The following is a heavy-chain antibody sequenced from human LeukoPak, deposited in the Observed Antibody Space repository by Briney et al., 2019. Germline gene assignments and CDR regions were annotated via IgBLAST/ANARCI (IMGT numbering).Heavy chain of an antibody. J-gene: IGHJ4*02. CDR3: ARKPSGRLDY. Sequence: TSETLSLTCAAYGGSFSGYYWSWIRQPPGKGLEWIGEINHSGSTNYNPSLKSRVTISVDTSKNQFSLKLSSVTAADTAVYYCARKPSGRLDYWGQGTLVTVSS. V-gene: IGHV4-34*01. CDR1: GGSFSGYY. D-gene: IGHD3-10*01. CDR2: INHSGST.